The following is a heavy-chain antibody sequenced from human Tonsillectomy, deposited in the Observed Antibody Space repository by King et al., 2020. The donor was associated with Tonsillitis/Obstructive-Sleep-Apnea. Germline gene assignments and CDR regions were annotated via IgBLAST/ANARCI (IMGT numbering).Heavy chain of an antibody. CDR3: AKDPSSSPYYYYYMDV. J-gene: IGHJ6*03. D-gene: IGHD6-6*01. CDR1: GFTFDDYA. Sequence: VQLVESGGGLVQPGRSLRLSCAASGFTFDDYAMHWVRQAPGKGLEWVSGISWNSGSIHYEDSVKGRFTISRDNAKNSLYLQMDSLRAEDTALYYCAKDPSSSPYYYYYMDVWGKGTTVTVSS. V-gene: IGHV3-9*01. CDR2: ISWNSGSI.